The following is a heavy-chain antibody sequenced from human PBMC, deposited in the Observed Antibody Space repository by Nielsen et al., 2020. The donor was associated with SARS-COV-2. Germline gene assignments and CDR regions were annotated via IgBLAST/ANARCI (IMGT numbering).Heavy chain of an antibody. D-gene: IGHD3-22*01. Sequence: LRLSCAASGFTFSDYYMSWIRQHPGKGLEWIGYIYYSGSTYYNPSLKSRVTISVDTSKNQFSLKLSSVTAADTAVYYCARAGGAHVITMIVVVDAFDIWGQGTMVTVSS. CDR2: IYYSGST. CDR1: GFTFSDYY. V-gene: IGHV4-31*02. CDR3: ARAGGAHVITMIVVVDAFDI. J-gene: IGHJ3*02.